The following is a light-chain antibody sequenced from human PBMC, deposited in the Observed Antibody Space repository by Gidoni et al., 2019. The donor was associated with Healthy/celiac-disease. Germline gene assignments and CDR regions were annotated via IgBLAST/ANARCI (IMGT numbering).Light chain of an antibody. CDR3: KQYSSYSWT. Sequence: DIQMTKSPPTLSAFVGDRVPITCRASQSISSWLAWYQQKPGKAPKLLISKASTLESGVPSRFSGSGAGTEFALTISSLQPDDFATYYCKQYSSYSWTFGQGTKVEIK. CDR2: KAS. V-gene: IGKV1-5*03. J-gene: IGKJ1*01. CDR1: QSISSW.